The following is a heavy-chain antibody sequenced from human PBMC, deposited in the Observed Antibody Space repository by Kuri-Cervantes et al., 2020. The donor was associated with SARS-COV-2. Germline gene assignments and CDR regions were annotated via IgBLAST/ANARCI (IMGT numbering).Heavy chain of an antibody. D-gene: IGHD2-21*01. CDR2: ISYDGSNE. V-gene: IGHV3-30*01. CDR1: GFTFSSCA. Sequence: GGSLRLSCAASGFTFSSCAMHWVRLAPGKGLGWVAFISYDGSNEYYADSVGGRFTISRDNSNNTLYLQVNRLRAEDTALYYCAKDRVGVLDSWGQGTQVTVSS. CDR3: AKDRVGVLDS. J-gene: IGHJ5*01.